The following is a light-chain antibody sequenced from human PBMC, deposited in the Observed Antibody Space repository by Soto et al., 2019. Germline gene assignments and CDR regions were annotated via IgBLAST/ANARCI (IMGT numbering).Light chain of an antibody. V-gene: IGKV3-15*01. Sequence: EIVMTQSPATLSVSPGERATLSCRASQSVSSSLAWYQQKPGQAPRLLIYGASTRATGIPARFSGSGSGTEVTLTISSLQSEDFAVYYCQQYLNWPPWTFGQGTKVEIK. CDR3: QQYLNWPPWT. J-gene: IGKJ1*01. CDR1: QSVSSS. CDR2: GAS.